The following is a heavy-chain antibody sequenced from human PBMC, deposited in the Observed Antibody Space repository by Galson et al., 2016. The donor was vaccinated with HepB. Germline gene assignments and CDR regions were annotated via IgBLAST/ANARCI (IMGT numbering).Heavy chain of an antibody. J-gene: IGHJ4*02. CDR2: IYWDNDK. CDR1: GFSLSTSGVG. V-gene: IGHV2-5*02. CDR3: AHRYRGYNWDDGDVDY. D-gene: IGHD1-1*01. Sequence: PALVKPTQTLTLTCTFSGFSLSTSGVGVGWIRQPPGKALEWLALIYWDNDKRYSPSLKSRLTITKDTSKNQVVLTMTNMDPVDTATYYCAHRYRGYNWDDGDVDYWGQGTLVTVSS.